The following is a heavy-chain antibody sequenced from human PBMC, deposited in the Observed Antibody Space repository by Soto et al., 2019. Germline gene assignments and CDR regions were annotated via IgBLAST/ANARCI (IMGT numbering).Heavy chain of an antibody. J-gene: IGHJ4*02. CDR3: AKGNWVSSSSFDY. V-gene: IGHV3-23*01. CDR2: VSGSGGST. Sequence: EVQLLESGGGLVQPGGSLRLSCAASGFTFSSYAMSWVRQAPGKGLGWVSTVSGSGGSTDYAASVKGRFTISRDNSKNTLYLQMNSLRAEDTAVYYCAKGNWVSSSSFDYWGQGTLVTVSS. D-gene: IGHD7-27*01. CDR1: GFTFSSYA.